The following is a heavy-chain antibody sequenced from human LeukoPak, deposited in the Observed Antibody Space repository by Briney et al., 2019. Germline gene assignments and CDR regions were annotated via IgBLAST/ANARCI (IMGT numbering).Heavy chain of an antibody. V-gene: IGHV3-74*01. D-gene: IGHD1-26*01. CDR3: ARGAKWAYYFDY. CDR2: INGDESST. CDR1: AFTFNTYW. J-gene: IGHJ4*02. Sequence: PGGSLRVSCAASAFTFNTYWMHWVRQVPGRGVECVSRINGDESSTNYADSVKGRFTISRDNAKDTLYLHMNSLTAEDTAVYYCARGAKWAYYFDYWGQGTLVTVSS.